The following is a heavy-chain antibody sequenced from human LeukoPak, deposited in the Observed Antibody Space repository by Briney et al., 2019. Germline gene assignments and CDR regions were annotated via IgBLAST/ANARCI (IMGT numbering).Heavy chain of an antibody. CDR1: VYSISSGHH. CDR3: ATLLTGGVDY. CDR2: IDPSGST. Sequence: SETLSLTCDVSVYSISSGHHWGRVRQPPGDGLEWIGSIDPSGSTIYNPSLKSRVTISVDTSKNQFSLRLNSVTAADTAVYYCATLLTGGVDYWGQGTLVTVSS. D-gene: IGHD1-14*01. V-gene: IGHV4-38-2*01. J-gene: IGHJ4*02.